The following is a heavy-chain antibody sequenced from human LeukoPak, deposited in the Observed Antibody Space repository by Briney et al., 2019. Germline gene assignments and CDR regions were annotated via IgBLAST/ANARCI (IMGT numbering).Heavy chain of an antibody. Sequence: SETLPLTCSVYGGFITAYYWSWIRQPPGKGLEWIGEINHSRGTKYNPSLESRVTILLDASKNEFSLNLNSVTAADTAVYYCAREDYYFDSWGQGTLVTVSS. J-gene: IGHJ4*02. V-gene: IGHV4-34*01. CDR1: GGFITAYY. CDR2: INHSRGT. CDR3: AREDYYFDS.